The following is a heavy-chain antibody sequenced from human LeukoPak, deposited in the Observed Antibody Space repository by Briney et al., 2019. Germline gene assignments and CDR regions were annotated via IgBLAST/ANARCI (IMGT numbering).Heavy chain of an antibody. V-gene: IGHV3-48*03. CDR1: GFTFSSYE. CDR3: ARGGSGWYEGDY. CDR2: ISSSGSTI. J-gene: IGHJ4*02. D-gene: IGHD6-19*01. Sequence: GGSLRLSCAASGFTFSSYEMNWVRQAPGKGLEWVSYISSSGSTIYYADSVKGRFTISRNNARNSLYLQMNSLRAEDTAVYYCARGGSGWYEGDYWGQGTLVTVSS.